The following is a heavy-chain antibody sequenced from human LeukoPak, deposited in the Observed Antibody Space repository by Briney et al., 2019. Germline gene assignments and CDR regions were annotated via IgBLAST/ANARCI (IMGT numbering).Heavy chain of an antibody. CDR3: ASYLLRGYSGYDYGWFDP. Sequence: PSETLSLTCTVSGGSISSYYWSWLRHPAGQGMEGIGRIYTSGSTNYNPSLKSRVTISVDKSKNQFSLKLSSVTAADTAVDYCASYLLRGYSGYDYGWFDPWGQGTLVTVSS. V-gene: IGHV4-4*07. CDR2: IYTSGST. J-gene: IGHJ5*02. CDR1: GGSISSYY. D-gene: IGHD5-12*01.